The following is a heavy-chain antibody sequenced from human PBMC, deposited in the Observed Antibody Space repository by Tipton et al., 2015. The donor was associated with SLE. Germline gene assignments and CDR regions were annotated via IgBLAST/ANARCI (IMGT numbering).Heavy chain of an antibody. CDR1: GGSFSGYY. D-gene: IGHD1-7*01. V-gene: IGHV4-34*12. CDR3: ARDSNNWNYGYFDS. Sequence: LSLTCAVYGGSFSGYYWSWIRQPPGKGLEWIASVFRSGTSHYNPSLKRRVTISGDTSKNQFSLKLSSATATDTAVYYCARDSNNWNYGYFDSWGQGTLVTVSS. CDR2: VFRSGTS. J-gene: IGHJ4*02.